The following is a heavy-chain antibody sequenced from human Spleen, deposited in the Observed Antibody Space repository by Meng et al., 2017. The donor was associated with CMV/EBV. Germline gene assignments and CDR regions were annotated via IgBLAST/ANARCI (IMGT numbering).Heavy chain of an antibody. CDR3: ARLGVQGVVVPAAMDYYYYGMDV. CDR2: INEDGTEK. Sequence: GESLKISCAASGFTFSNYWMSWVRQPPGKGLEWLANINEDGTEKNYVDSVKGRFTISRDNAKNSLYLHMNSLRAEDTAVYYCARLGVQGVVVPAAMDYYYYGMDVWGQGTTVTVSS. CDR1: GFTFSNYW. D-gene: IGHD2-2*01. J-gene: IGHJ6*02. V-gene: IGHV3-7*01.